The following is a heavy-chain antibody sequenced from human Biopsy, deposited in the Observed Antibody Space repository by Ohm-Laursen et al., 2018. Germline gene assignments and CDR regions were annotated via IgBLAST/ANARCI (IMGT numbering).Heavy chain of an antibody. CDR2: INAKTGDT. CDR1: GYTFTGYH. D-gene: IGHD3-22*01. Sequence: SVKVSCKASGYTFTGYHVHWVRQAPGQGFEWMGWINAKTGDTNYAQKFQGRVTMTRDTSISTAYVDLSSLRSDDTAVYYCTRGGYYYDSLAYYYWFDPWGQGTLVTVSS. V-gene: IGHV1-2*02. CDR3: TRGGYYYDSLAYYYWFDP. J-gene: IGHJ5*02.